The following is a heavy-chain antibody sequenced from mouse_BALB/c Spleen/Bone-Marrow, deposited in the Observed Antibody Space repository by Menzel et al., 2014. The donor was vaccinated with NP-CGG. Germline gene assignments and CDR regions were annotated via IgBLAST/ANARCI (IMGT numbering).Heavy chain of an antibody. CDR2: IWAGGST. CDR3: AIYYDYDYAMDY. D-gene: IGHD2-4*01. J-gene: IGHJ4*01. V-gene: IGHV2-9*02. Sequence: VQLQQSGPGLVVPSQSLSITCTVSGFSLXSYGVHWVRQPPGKGLEWLGVIWAGGSTNYNSALMSRLSISKDNSKSQVFLEMNSLQTDDTAMYYCAIYYDYDYAMDYWGQGTSVTVSS. CDR1: GFSLXSYG.